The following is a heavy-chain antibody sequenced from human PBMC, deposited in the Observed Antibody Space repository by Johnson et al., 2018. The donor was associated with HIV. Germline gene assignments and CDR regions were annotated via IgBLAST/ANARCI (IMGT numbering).Heavy chain of an antibody. CDR3: ARDQWLAPSGAFDI. D-gene: IGHD6-19*01. J-gene: IGHJ3*02. Sequence: VQLLESGGGLVQPGGSLRLYCAASGFTFSSYAMSWVRQATGKGLEWVSAISGSGGSTYYADSVKGRFTISRDNSKNTRYLQMNSLRAEDTAVYYCARDQWLAPSGAFDIWGQGTMVTVSS. CDR2: ISGSGGST. V-gene: IGHV3-23*01. CDR1: GFTFSSYA.